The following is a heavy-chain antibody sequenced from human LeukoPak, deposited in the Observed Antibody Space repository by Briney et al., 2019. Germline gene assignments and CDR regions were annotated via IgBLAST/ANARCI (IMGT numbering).Heavy chain of an antibody. V-gene: IGHV3-21*01. CDR2: ISSISYI. D-gene: IGHD4-17*01. CDR1: GFTFSSYS. CDR3: ARDQYGDYALDY. J-gene: IGHJ4*02. Sequence: GGSLRLSCAASGFTFSSYSMNWVRQAPGKGLVWVSSISSISYIYYADSVKGRFTISRDTAKNSLYLQMNSLRAEDTAVYYCARDQYGDYALDYWGQGTLVTVSS.